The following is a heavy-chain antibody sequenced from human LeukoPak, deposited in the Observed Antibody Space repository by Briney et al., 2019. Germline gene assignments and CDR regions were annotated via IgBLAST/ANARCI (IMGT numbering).Heavy chain of an antibody. Sequence: PGGSLRLSCAASGFTFDDYAMHWVRQAPGKGLEWVSGISWNSGSIGYAGSVKGRFTISRDNAKNSLYLQMNSLRAEDTALYYCAKGPTYYYDSSGRLGAFDIWGQGTMVTVSS. V-gene: IGHV3-9*01. D-gene: IGHD3-22*01. CDR2: ISWNSGSI. CDR1: GFTFDDYA. CDR3: AKGPTYYYDSSGRLGAFDI. J-gene: IGHJ3*02.